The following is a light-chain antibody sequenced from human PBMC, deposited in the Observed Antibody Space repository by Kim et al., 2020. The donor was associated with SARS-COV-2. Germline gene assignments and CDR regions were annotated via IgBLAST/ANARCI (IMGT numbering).Light chain of an antibody. Sequence: ATINCKSSQSVLYSSNNKNYLAWYQQKPGQPPKLLIYWASTRESGVPDRFSGSGSGTDFTLTISSLQAEDVAVYYCQQYYSTPNTFGQGTRLEIK. V-gene: IGKV4-1*01. CDR1: QSVLYSSNNKNY. CDR3: QQYYSTPNT. CDR2: WAS. J-gene: IGKJ5*01.